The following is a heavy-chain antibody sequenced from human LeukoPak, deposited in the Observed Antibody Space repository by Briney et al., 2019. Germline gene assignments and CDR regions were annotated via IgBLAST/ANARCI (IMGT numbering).Heavy chain of an antibody. CDR2: INHSGST. CDR3: ARETSQKGAHYMDV. Sequence: PSETLSLTCAVYGGSFSGSYWSWIRQPPGKGLEWIGDINHSGSTNYNPSLKSRATISKDTSKNQFSLKLSSVTAADTAVYYCARETSQKGAHYMDVWGKGTTVTISS. J-gene: IGHJ6*03. V-gene: IGHV4-34*01. D-gene: IGHD3-16*01. CDR1: GGSFSGSY.